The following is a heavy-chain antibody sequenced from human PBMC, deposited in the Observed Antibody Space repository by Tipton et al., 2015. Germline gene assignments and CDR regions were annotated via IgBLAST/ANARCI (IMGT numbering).Heavy chain of an antibody. D-gene: IGHD6-6*01. J-gene: IGHJ4*02. CDR3: ARVRGAARADY. CDR1: GGSFSGFY. Sequence: TLSLTCAVYGGSFSGFYWSWIRQPPGKGLEWIGYIFHSGSTSYNPSLRSRVFISIDTSKNQFSLKLNSVTAADTGVYFCARVRGAARADYWGQGTLVTVSS. V-gene: IGHV4-59*12. CDR2: IFHSGST.